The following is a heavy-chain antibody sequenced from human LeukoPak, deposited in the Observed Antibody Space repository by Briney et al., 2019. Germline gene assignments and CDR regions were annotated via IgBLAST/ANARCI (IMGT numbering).Heavy chain of an antibody. Sequence: GSLRLSCAASGFTFRSYAMHWVRQAPGKGLEWEAAISYDGSNKKYADSVKGRFTISRDNAKNSLYLQMNSLRAEDTAVYYCAELGITMIGGVWGKGTTVTISS. CDR3: AELGITMIGGV. CDR2: ISYDGSNK. V-gene: IGHV3-30*04. J-gene: IGHJ6*04. CDR1: GFTFRSYA. D-gene: IGHD3-10*02.